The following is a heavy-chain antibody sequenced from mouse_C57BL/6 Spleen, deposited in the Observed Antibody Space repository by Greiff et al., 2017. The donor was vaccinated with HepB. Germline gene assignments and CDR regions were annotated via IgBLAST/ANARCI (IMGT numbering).Heavy chain of an antibody. CDR1: GYTFTSYW. V-gene: IGHV1-52*01. J-gene: IGHJ2*01. CDR3: ARSGYYGSSPYFDY. D-gene: IGHD1-1*01. Sequence: QVQLKESGAELVRPGSSVKLSCKASGYTFTSYWMHWVKQRPIQGLEWIGNIDPSDSETHYNQKFKDKATLTVDKSSSTAYMQLSSLTSEDSAVYYCARSGYYGSSPYFDYWGQGTTLTVSS. CDR2: IDPSDSET.